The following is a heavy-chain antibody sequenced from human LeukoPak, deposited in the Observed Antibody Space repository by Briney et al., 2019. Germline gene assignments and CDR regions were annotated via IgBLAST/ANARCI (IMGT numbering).Heavy chain of an antibody. D-gene: IGHD3-22*01. CDR3: ARDKGYYYDSSGYNNFDY. J-gene: IGHJ4*02. V-gene: IGHV1-18*04. Sequence: ASVKVSCKASGYIFTGYYMHWVRQATGQGLEWMGWISAYNGNTNYAQKLQGRVTMTTDTSTSTAYMELRSLRSDDTAVYYCARDKGYYYDSSGYNNFDYWGQGTLVTVSS. CDR1: GYIFTGYY. CDR2: ISAYNGNT.